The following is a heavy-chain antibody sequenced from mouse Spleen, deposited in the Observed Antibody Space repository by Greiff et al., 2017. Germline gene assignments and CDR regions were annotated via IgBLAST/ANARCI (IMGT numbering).Heavy chain of an antibody. CDR3: ARRGLLRLAPFDY. CDR1: GYTFTSYG. D-gene: IGHD1-2*01. CDR2: IYPRSGNT. J-gene: IGHJ2*01. Sequence: QVQLKESGAELARPGASVKLSCKASGYTFTSYGISWVKQRTGQGLEWIGEIYPRSGNTYYNEKFKGKATLTADTSSSTAYMELRSLTSEDSAVYFCARRGLLRLAPFDYWGQGTTLTVSS. V-gene: IGHV1-81*01.